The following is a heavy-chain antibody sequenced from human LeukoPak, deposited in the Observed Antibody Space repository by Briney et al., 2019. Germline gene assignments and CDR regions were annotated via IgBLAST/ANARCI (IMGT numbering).Heavy chain of an antibody. D-gene: IGHD4-23*01. Sequence: TSETLSLTCTVSGGSISTYYWSWIRQPPGKGLEWIGYIYYSGSTNYNPSLKSRVTTSVDTSKNQFSLKLSSVTAADTAVYYCARDTGTVVDYWGQGTLVTVSS. V-gene: IGHV4-59*01. CDR3: ARDTGTVVDY. CDR2: IYYSGST. CDR1: GGSISTYY. J-gene: IGHJ4*02.